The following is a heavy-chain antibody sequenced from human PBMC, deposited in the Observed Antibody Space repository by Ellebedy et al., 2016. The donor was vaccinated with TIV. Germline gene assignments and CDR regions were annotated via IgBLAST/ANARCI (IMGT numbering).Heavy chain of an antibody. D-gene: IGHD5-12*01. J-gene: IGHJ4*02. CDR1: GGSITSGTW. CDR2: INHNGST. V-gene: IGHV4-4*02. Sequence: GSLRLXXAVSGGSITSGTWWSWVRQPPGKGLEWIGEINHNGSTSYNPSVQSRVTISIDTSKNQVSLKLNSVTAADTAVYYCARWPPRFWGQGTLVIVSS. CDR3: ARWPPRF.